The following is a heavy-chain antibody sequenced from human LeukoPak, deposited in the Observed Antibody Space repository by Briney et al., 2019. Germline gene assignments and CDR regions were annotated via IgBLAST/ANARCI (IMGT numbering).Heavy chain of an antibody. CDR1: GFTFDDYA. V-gene: IGHV3-43*02. CDR3: AKDIGSGWSFDY. Sequence: GGSLRLSCAASGFTFDDYAMHWVRQAPGKGLEWVSLIRGDGTTTYYADSVKRRFTISRDNSKNSLYLQMNSLRTGDTALYYCAKDIGSGWSFDYWGQGTLVTVSS. CDR2: IRGDGTTT. J-gene: IGHJ4*02. D-gene: IGHD6-19*01.